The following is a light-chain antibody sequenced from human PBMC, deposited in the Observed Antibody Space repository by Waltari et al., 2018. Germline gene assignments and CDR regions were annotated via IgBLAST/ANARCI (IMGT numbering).Light chain of an antibody. Sequence: DIVLAQSPDSLAVSPGERVTVNCKSNQSLLYTSNNKNYLAWYQQKPGQAPRLLIYWASTRESWVPDRFSGSGSGTDFTLIISGLQAEDVAVYYCQQCYNVPLTFGGGTKVEIK. CDR1: QSLLYTSNNKNY. J-gene: IGKJ4*01. CDR2: WAS. CDR3: QQCYNVPLT. V-gene: IGKV4-1*01.